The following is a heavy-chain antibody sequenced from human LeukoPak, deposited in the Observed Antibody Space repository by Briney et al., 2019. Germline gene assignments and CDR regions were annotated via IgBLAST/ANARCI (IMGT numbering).Heavy chain of an antibody. D-gene: IGHD3-22*01. CDR1: GFTFSSYA. V-gene: IGHV3-30-3*01. J-gene: IGHJ5*02. CDR2: ISYDGSNK. CDR3: ARPDADYYDSRGALNH. Sequence: GGSPRLSCAASGFTFSSYAMHWVRQAPGKGLEWVAVISYDGSNKYYADSVKGRFTISRDNSKNTLYLQMNSLRAEDTAVYYCARPDADYYDSRGALNHWGQGTLVTVSS.